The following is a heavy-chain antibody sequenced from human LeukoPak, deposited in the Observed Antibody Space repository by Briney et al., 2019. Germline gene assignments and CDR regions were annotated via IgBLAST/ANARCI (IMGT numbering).Heavy chain of an antibody. CDR1: GGSISSYY. V-gene: IGHV4-59*01. J-gene: IGHJ2*01. CDR3: ARAGGSNYDWYFDL. Sequence: SETLSLTCTVSGGSISSYYWSWIRQPPGKGLEWIGHIYYSGSTNYNPSLKSRVTTSVDTSKKQFSLKLSSVTAADTAVYYCARAGGSNYDWYFDLWGRGTLVTVSS. D-gene: IGHD4-11*01. CDR2: IYYSGST.